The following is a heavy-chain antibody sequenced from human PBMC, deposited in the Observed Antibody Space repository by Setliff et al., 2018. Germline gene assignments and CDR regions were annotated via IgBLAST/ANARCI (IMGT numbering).Heavy chain of an antibody. CDR2: ISAYNGNT. V-gene: IGHV1-18*01. CDR1: GYTFTSYG. CDR3: ARDRFYNSWSGTSITAPHDAFDI. D-gene: IGHD3-3*01. Sequence: ASVKVSCKASGYTFTSYGISWVRQAPGQGLEWMGWISAYNGNTNYAQKLQGRVTMTTDTSTSTAYLEVSSLRSEDTAVYFCARDRFYNSWSGTSITAPHDAFDIWGQGTMVTVSS. J-gene: IGHJ3*02.